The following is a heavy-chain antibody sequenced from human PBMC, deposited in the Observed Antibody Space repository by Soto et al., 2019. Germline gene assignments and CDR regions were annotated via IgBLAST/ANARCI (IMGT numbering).Heavy chain of an antibody. Sequence: EVQLAESGGGLVQPGGSLRLSCEASGFTFSSHSMKWVRQAPGKGLEWLSYISSTRFTIHYADSVKGRFTISRDDAKSSRYLQMNSLRGEDTAVYFCAKAQRYGDRYNYYYMDVWGKGTTVTVSS. D-gene: IGHD4-17*01. V-gene: IGHV3-48*01. CDR2: ISSTRFTI. CDR3: AKAQRYGDRYNYYYMDV. J-gene: IGHJ6*03. CDR1: GFTFSSHS.